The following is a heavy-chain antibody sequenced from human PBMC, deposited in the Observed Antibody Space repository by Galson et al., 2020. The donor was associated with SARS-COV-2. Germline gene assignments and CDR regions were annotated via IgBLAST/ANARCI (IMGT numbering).Heavy chain of an antibody. J-gene: IGHJ5*02. Sequence: ASVKVSCKASGYTFTNYGISWVRQAPGQGLEWVGWISAYNDNTNYAQKLQGRVTMTTDTSTSTAYMELRSLRSDDTAVYYCARDYGDYKYDNWFDPWGQGTLVTVSS. CDR3: ARDYGDYKYDNWFDP. D-gene: IGHD4-17*01. V-gene: IGHV1-18*01. CDR2: ISAYNDNT. CDR1: GYTFTNYG.